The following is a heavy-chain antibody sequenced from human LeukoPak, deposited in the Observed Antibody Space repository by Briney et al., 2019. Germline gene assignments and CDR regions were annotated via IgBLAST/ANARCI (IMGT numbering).Heavy chain of an antibody. J-gene: IGHJ4*02. V-gene: IGHV4-39*01. D-gene: IGHD3-22*01. CDR2: IYYSGNT. CDR3: ARASSGYYWDFDY. Sequence: PSETLSLTCTVSGDSISSYNYFWGWIRQPPGKGLEWIGSIYYSGNTYYNPSLKSRVTISADTSKNQFSLKVTSVTAADTAVYYCARASSGYYWDFDYWGQGTLVTVSS. CDR1: GDSISSYNYF.